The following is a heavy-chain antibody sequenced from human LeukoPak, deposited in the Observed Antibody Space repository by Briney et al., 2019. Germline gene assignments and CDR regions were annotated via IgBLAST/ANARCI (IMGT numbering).Heavy chain of an antibody. CDR2: MYSSGIS. V-gene: IGHV4-59*01. J-gene: IGHJ3*02. D-gene: IGHD6-13*01. CDR3: ARARNIAAAGTYAFDI. Sequence: SETLSLTCTVSGGSISGYYWSWIRQSPGKGLEWIGYMYSSGISNYNPSLKSRVAISVDTSKNRFSLQLTSVTAADTAVYYCARARNIAAAGTYAFDIWGQGTMVTVSS. CDR1: GGSISGYY.